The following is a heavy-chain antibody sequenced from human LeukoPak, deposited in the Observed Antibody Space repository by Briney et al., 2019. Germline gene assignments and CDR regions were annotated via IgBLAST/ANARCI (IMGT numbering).Heavy chain of an antibody. CDR3: AREVYANSYYFDY. V-gene: IGHV3-48*04. Sequence: GSLRLSCAASGFTFSSYSMNWVRQAPGKGLEWVSYISSSSSTIYYADSVKGRFTISRDNAKNSLYLQMNSLRAEDTAVYYCAREVYANSYYFDYWGQGTLVTVSS. D-gene: IGHD2-8*01. CDR2: ISSSSSTI. CDR1: GFTFSSYS. J-gene: IGHJ4*02.